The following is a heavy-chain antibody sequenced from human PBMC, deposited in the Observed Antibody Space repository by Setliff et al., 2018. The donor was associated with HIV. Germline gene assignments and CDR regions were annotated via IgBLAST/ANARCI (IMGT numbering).Heavy chain of an antibody. CDR2: INPSGGST. Sequence: AASVKVSCKASGYTFTSYYMHWVRQASGQGLEWMGIINPSGGSTSYAQKFQGRVTMTRDTSTSTVYMELSSLRSEDTAVYYCARVIAVAGHFDYWGQGTLVTVSS. CDR3: ARVIAVAGHFDY. D-gene: IGHD6-19*01. CDR1: GYTFTSYY. V-gene: IGHV1-46*01. J-gene: IGHJ4*02.